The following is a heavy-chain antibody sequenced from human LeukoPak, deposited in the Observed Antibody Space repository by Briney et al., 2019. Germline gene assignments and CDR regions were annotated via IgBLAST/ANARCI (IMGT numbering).Heavy chain of an antibody. V-gene: IGHV1-2*02. CDR1: GYTFSGYY. Sequence: GASVKVSCKASGYTFSGYYMHWVRQAPGQGLEWMGWINPNSGGTNYAQKFQGRVTMTRDTSISTAYMELSRLRSDDTAVYYCARDPTPTQAYVWGSVNWFDPWGQGTLVTVSS. CDR2: INPNSGGT. CDR3: ARDPTPTQAYVWGSVNWFDP. J-gene: IGHJ5*02. D-gene: IGHD3-16*01.